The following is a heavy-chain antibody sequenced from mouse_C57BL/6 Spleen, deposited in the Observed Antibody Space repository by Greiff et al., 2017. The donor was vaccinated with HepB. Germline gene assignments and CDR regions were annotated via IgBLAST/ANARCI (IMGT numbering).Heavy chain of an antibody. CDR2: ISYDGSN. CDR3: APAYYSNGGFAY. CDR1: GYSITSGYY. Sequence: EVQLQESGPGLVKPSQSLSLTCSVTGYSITSGYYWNWIRQLPGNKLEWMGYISYDGSNNYNPSLKNRISITRDTSKNQFFLKLNSVTTEDTATYYCAPAYYSNGGFAYWGQGTLVTVSA. D-gene: IGHD2-5*01. J-gene: IGHJ3*01. V-gene: IGHV3-6*01.